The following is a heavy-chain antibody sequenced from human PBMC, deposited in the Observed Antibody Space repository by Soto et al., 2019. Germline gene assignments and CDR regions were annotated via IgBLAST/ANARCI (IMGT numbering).Heavy chain of an antibody. J-gene: IGHJ4*02. CDR3: AKLYGGSYVTRFDY. D-gene: IGHD2-15*01. Sequence: GGSLRLSCAASGVTFSSYAMSWVRQAPGKGLEWVSAISGSGGSTYYADSVKGRFTISRDNSKNTLYLQMNSLRAEDTAVYYCAKLYGGSYVTRFDYGGQGTLVTVPS. CDR1: GVTFSSYA. V-gene: IGHV3-23*01. CDR2: ISGSGGST.